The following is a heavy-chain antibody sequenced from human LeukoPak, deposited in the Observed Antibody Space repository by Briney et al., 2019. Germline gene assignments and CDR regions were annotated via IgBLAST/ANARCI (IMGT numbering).Heavy chain of an antibody. J-gene: IGHJ6*03. Sequence: ASVKVSCKSSGYTFTDYYMHWVRQAPGQGLEWMGWINPKSGGTNYAQKFQGRVTMTRDTSISTAYMELSRLRSDDTAVYYCARSGSPGGTWYMDVWGKGTTVTVSS. CDR1: GYTFTDYY. CDR2: INPKSGGT. D-gene: IGHD3-16*01. V-gene: IGHV1-2*02. CDR3: ARSGSPGGTWYMDV.